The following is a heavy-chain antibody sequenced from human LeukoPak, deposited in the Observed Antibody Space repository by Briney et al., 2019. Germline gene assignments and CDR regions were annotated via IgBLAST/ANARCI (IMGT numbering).Heavy chain of an antibody. CDR3: ARHIDYSFDY. CDR2: IKQDGSEK. J-gene: IGHJ4*02. CDR1: GFTFSSYW. Sequence: GGSLRLSCVASGFTFSSYWMTWLRQAPGKGLEWVANIKQDGSEKYYVGSVEGRFTISRDNAKNSQYLEMNSLRAEDTAVYYCARHIDYSFDYWGQGTLVTVSS. V-gene: IGHV3-7*01. D-gene: IGHD2-21*01.